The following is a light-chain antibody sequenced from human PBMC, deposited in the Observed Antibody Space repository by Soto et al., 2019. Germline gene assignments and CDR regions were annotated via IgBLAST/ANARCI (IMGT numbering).Light chain of an antibody. Sequence: DIQMTQSPSTLSASVGDRVTITCRASQSISSWLAWYQQKPGKAPKLLIYKASSLESGVPSRFSGGGSGTEFTLTISSLQPDDFAAYYCQQYHSYPLTFGGGTKVEFK. CDR2: KAS. CDR1: QSISSW. J-gene: IGKJ4*01. V-gene: IGKV1-5*03. CDR3: QQYHSYPLT.